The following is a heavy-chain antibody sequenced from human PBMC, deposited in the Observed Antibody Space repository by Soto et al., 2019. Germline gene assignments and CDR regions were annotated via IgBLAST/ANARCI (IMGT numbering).Heavy chain of an antibody. CDR2: ISGSGGST. J-gene: IGHJ3*01. CDR1: GFTFSSYA. V-gene: IGHV3-23*01. CDR3: AKVRKVTLFSGGGIEV. D-gene: IGHD6-25*01. Sequence: EVQLLESGGGLVQPGGSLRLSCAASGFTFSSYAMSWVRQAPGKGLEWVSAISGSGGSTYYADSVKGRFTISRDNSKNTLYLQMNRLRAAGTGVYYCAKVRKVTLFSGGGIEVWVQGTTVTVSS.